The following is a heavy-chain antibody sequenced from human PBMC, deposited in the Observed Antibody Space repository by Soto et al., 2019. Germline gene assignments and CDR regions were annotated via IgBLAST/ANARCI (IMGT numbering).Heavy chain of an antibody. Sequence: GGSLRLSCAASGFTFSSYAMHWVRQSPGKGLEWVAVISYDGSNKYYADSVKGRFTISRDNSKNTLYLQMNSLRAEDTAVYYCARNHGMDVWGQGTTVTVSS. J-gene: IGHJ6*02. CDR3: ARNHGMDV. CDR2: ISYDGSNK. V-gene: IGHV3-30-3*01. CDR1: GFTFSSYA.